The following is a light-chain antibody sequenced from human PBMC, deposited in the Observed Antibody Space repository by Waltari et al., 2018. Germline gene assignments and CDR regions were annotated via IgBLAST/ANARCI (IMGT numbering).Light chain of an antibody. Sequence: DIQMTQSPSTLSASVGDRVTSTCRASQSISSWLAWYQQKPGKAPKLLIYKASSLESGVPSRFSGSGSGTEFTLTISSLQPDDFATYYCQQYHSLPPMFTFGQGTKLEIK. CDR2: KAS. CDR3: QQYHSLPPMFT. J-gene: IGKJ2*01. CDR1: QSISSW. V-gene: IGKV1-5*03.